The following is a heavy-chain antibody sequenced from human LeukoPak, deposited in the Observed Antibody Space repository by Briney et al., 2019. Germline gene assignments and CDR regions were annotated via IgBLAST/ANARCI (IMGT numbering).Heavy chain of an antibody. CDR1: GGSISSSSYY. Sequence: SETLSLTCTVSGGSISSSSYYWGWIRPPPGKGLEWIGSIYYSGSTYYNPSLKSRVTISVDTSKSQFSLKLSSVTAADTAVYYCARDQLRYCSGGSCSPHHQPFDYWGQGTLVTVSS. CDR2: IYYSGST. J-gene: IGHJ4*02. V-gene: IGHV4-39*07. D-gene: IGHD2-15*01. CDR3: ARDQLRYCSGGSCSPHHQPFDY.